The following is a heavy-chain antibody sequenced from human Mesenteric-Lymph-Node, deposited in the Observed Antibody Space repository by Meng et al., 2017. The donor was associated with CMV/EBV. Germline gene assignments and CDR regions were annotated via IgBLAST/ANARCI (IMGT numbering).Heavy chain of an antibody. Sequence: GESLKISCAASGFTFSSYGMHWVRQAPGKGLEWVAFIRYDGSNKYYADSVKGRFTISRDNSKNTLYLQMNSLRAEDTAVYYCARDSPILYGAFDIWGQGTMVTVSS. CDR2: IRYDGSNK. V-gene: IGHV3-30*02. J-gene: IGHJ3*02. D-gene: IGHD3-3*02. CDR1: GFTFSSYG. CDR3: ARDSPILYGAFDI.